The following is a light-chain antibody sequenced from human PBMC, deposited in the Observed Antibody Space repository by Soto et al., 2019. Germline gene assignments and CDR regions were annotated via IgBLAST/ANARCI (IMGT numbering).Light chain of an antibody. Sequence: DIQMTQSPSTLSASVGDRVTITCRASQSISSWLAWYQQKPGKAPKLLIYDASSLESGVPSRFSGSGSGTEFPLTLSSLQPDDFATYYCQQYNSYSITYGQGTRLEI. J-gene: IGKJ5*01. CDR1: QSISSW. CDR3: QQYNSYSIT. CDR2: DAS. V-gene: IGKV1-5*01.